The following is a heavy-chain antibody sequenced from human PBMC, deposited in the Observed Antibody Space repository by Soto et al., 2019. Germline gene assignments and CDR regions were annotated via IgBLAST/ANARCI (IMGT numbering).Heavy chain of an antibody. CDR2: IFHNGTS. Sequence: SETMSLTCAVDGGCFSGYFWTWIRQPPGEGMEWVGDIFHNGTSNFNPSLKGRVTISVDMSKNQFSLRLTSVTAADTSVYFCARRTPRPLSGSSMDVCGQGTTGTVS. CDR1: GGCFSGYF. CDR3: ARRTPRPLSGSSMDV. V-gene: IGHV4-34*12. J-gene: IGHJ6*02. D-gene: IGHD1-26*01.